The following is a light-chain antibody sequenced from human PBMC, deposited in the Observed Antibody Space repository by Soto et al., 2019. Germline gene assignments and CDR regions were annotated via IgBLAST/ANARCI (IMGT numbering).Light chain of an antibody. Sequence: DIQMTQSPSSLSASVGDRVTITCQASQDISNYLNWYQQKPGKAPKLLSYDASNLETGVPSRFSGSGSGTDFTCTISSLQPEDIATYYCQQYDATFGGGTKVEIK. CDR2: DAS. V-gene: IGKV1-33*01. CDR3: QQYDAT. J-gene: IGKJ4*01. CDR1: QDISNY.